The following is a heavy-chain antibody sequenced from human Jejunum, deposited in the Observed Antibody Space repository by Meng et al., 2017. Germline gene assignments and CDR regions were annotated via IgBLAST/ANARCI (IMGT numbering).Heavy chain of an antibody. J-gene: IGHJ4*02. Sequence: GESLKISCAASGFTFSSSWMHWVRQAPGEGLVWVSRINTDGSSTTYADSVKGRFTISRDNAKNTLYLQMNSLRAEDTAVYFCARQYCSSNTCYYDAWGQGKRVTGAS. CDR1: GFTFSSSW. D-gene: IGHD2-2*01. CDR2: INTDGSST. V-gene: IGHV3-74*01. CDR3: ARQYCSSNTCYYDA.